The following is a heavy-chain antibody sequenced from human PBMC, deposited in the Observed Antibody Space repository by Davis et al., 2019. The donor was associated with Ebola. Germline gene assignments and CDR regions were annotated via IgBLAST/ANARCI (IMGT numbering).Heavy chain of an antibody. CDR1: GFTYSSYG. Sequence: GGSLRLSCAASGFTYSSYGMHWVRQAPGKGLEWVAVISYDGSNKYYADSVKGRFTISRDSSKNTLYLQMNSLRAEDTAVYYCAKDSLEVTTAYYYYGMDVWGQGTTVTVSS. CDR3: AKDSLEVTTAYYYYGMDV. D-gene: IGHD4-17*01. CDR2: ISYDGSNK. V-gene: IGHV3-30*18. J-gene: IGHJ6*02.